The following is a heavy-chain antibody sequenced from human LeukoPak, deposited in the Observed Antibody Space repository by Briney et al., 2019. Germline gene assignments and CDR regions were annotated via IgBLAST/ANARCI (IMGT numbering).Heavy chain of an antibody. CDR1: GGSFSGYY. J-gene: IGHJ5*02. D-gene: IGHD3-9*01. V-gene: IGHV4-34*01. CDR2: INHSGST. Sequence: PSETLSLTCAVYGGSFSGYYWSWIRQPPGKGLEWIGEINHSGSTNCNPSLKSRVTISVDTSKNQFSLKLSSVTAADTAVYYCARDISVRDAAWWFNPWGQGTLVTVSS. CDR3: ARDISVRDAAWWFNP.